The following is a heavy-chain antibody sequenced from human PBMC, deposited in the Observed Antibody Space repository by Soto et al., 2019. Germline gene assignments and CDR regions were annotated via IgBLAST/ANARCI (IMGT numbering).Heavy chain of an antibody. Sequence: AVYGGSFSGYYWSWIRQPPGKGLEWIGEINHSGSTNYNPSLKSRVTISVDTSKNQFSLKLSSVTAADTAVYYCARGRRLLRFLVYGMDVWGQGTTVTVSS. J-gene: IGHJ6*02. CDR1: GGSFSGYY. CDR2: INHSGST. D-gene: IGHD3-3*01. CDR3: ARGRRLLRFLVYGMDV. V-gene: IGHV4-34*01.